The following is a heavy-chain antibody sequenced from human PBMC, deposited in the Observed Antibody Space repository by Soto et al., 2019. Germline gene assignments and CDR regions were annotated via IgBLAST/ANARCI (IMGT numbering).Heavy chain of an antibody. CDR1: GFTFSSYG. V-gene: IGHV3-33*01. CDR2: IWYDGSNK. D-gene: IGHD6-19*01. J-gene: IGHJ3*02. CDR3: ARWLSSGWYDAFDI. Sequence: GGSLRLSCAASGFTFSSYGMHWVRQAPGKGLEWVAVIWYDGSNKYYADSVKGRFTISRDNSKNTLYLQMNSLRAEDTAVYYCARWLSSGWYDAFDIWGQGTMVTVSS.